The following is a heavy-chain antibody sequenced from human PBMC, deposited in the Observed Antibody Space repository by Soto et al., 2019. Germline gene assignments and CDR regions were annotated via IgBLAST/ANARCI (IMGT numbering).Heavy chain of an antibody. D-gene: IGHD6-19*01. V-gene: IGHV3-9*01. CDR3: AKDMWLGGVSSGWYEMTFDY. CDR2: ISWNSGSI. Sequence: QPGGSLRLSCAASGFTFDDYAMHWVRQAPGKGLEWVSGISWNSGSIGYADSVKGRFTISRDNAKNSLYLQMNSLRAEDTALYYCAKDMWLGGVSSGWYEMTFDYWGQGNMVTVSS. J-gene: IGHJ4*02. CDR1: GFTFDDYA.